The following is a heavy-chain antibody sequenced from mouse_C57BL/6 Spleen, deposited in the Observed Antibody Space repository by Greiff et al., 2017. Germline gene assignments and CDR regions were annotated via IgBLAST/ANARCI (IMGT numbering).Heavy chain of an antibody. V-gene: IGHV5-9*01. CDR3: TRRTRYYFDY. CDR1: GFTFSIYT. CDR2: ISSGGGNT. J-gene: IGHJ2*01. Sequence: EVMLVESGGGLVKPGGSLKLSCAASGFTFSIYTMSWVRQTPEKRLEWVATISSGGGNTYYPDSVKGRFTISRDNAKNTLYLQMSSLRSEDTALYYCTRRTRYYFDYWGQGTTLTVSS.